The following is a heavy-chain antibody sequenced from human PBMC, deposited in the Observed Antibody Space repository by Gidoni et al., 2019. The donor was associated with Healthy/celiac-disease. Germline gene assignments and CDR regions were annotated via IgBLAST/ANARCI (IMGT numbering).Heavy chain of an antibody. CDR2: IKSKTDGGTT. CDR1: GFTFSNAW. Sequence: EVQLVESGGGLVKPGGSLRLSCAASGFTFSNAWMSWVRQAPGKGLEWVGRIKSKTDGGTTDYAAPVKGRFTISRDDSKNTLYLQMNSLKTEDTAVYYCTTLNYYDSSGYYYWFAFDIWGQGTMVTVSS. CDR3: TTLNYYDSSGYYYWFAFDI. V-gene: IGHV3-15*01. J-gene: IGHJ3*02. D-gene: IGHD3-22*01.